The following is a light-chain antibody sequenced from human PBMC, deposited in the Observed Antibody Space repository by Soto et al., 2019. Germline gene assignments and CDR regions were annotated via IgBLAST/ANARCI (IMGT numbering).Light chain of an antibody. CDR3: QQYHNWPPMYT. J-gene: IGKJ2*01. V-gene: IGKV3-15*01. Sequence: EIVMTQSPATLSVSPGERATLSCRATESININLAWYQQKSGQAPRLLIYGASTRATGIPARFTGSGSGTEFTLTISSLQAEDFAIYYCQQYHNWPPMYTFGQGTKLEIK. CDR2: GAS. CDR1: ESININ.